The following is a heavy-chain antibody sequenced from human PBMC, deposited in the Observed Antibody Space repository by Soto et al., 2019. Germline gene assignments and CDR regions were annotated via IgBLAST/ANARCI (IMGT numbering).Heavy chain of an antibody. J-gene: IGHJ4*02. D-gene: IGHD5-12*01. V-gene: IGHV1-69*13. CDR2: IIPIFGTA. CDR1: GGTFSSYA. CDR3: ARRGNSGYDYYFDY. Sequence: SVKVSCKASGGTFSSYAISWVRQAPGQGLEWVGGIIPIFGTANYAQKFQGRVTVTADESTSTAYMELSSLRSEDTAVYYCARRGNSGYDYYFDYWGQGTLVTVSS.